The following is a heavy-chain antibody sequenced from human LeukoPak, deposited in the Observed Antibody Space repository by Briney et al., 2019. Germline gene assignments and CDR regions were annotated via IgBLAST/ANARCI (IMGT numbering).Heavy chain of an antibody. CDR3: ARLVTGYPNWFDP. CDR2: ISGSGGST. J-gene: IGHJ5*02. D-gene: IGHD3-9*01. Sequence: GGSLRLSCAASGFTFSSYVMSWVHQAPGKGLEWLSGISGSGGSTYYADSVKGRFTISRDNSKNTLYLQMNSLRAEDTAVYYCARLVTGYPNWFDPWGQGTLVTVSS. CDR1: GFTFSSYV. V-gene: IGHV3-23*01.